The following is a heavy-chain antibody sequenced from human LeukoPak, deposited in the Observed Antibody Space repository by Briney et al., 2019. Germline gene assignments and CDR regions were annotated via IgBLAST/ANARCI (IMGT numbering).Heavy chain of an antibody. J-gene: IGHJ5*02. CDR3: ARSGYDYSWFDP. V-gene: IGHV1-18*01. D-gene: IGHD5-12*01. Sequence: ASVKVSCKASGYTFTSYGISWVRLAPGQGLEWMGWISAYNGNTNYAQKLQGRVTMATDTSTSTAYMELRSLRSDDTAVYYCARSGYDYSWFDPWGQGTLVTVSS. CDR1: GYTFTSYG. CDR2: ISAYNGNT.